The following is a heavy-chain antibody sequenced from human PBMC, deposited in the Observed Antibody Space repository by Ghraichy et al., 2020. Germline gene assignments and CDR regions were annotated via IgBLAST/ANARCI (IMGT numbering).Heavy chain of an antibody. D-gene: IGHD3-10*01. J-gene: IGHJ4*02. CDR2: ISHDGNVK. Sequence: GGSLRLSCAASGFTFSIYNMHWVRQAPGKGLECVALISHDGNVKYYADSVKGRFSISRDNSRNTLDLQMNSPRVDDTAVYYCARIDYLGSGMYEDYWGQGSLVIVSS. V-gene: IGHV3-30*04. CDR1: GFTFSIYN. CDR3: ARIDYLGSGMYEDY.